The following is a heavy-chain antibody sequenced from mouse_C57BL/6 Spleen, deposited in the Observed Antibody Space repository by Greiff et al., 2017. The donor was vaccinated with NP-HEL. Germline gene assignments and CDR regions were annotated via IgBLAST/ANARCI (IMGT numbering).Heavy chain of an antibody. D-gene: IGHD1-1*02. Sequence: EVQVVESGGGLVKPGGSLKLSCAASGFTFSSYAMSWVRQTPEKRLEWVATISDGGSYTYYPDNVKGRFTISRDNAKNNLYLQMSHLKSEDTAMYYCARDHGGKDYWGQGTTLTVSS. CDR2: ISDGGSYT. J-gene: IGHJ2*01. V-gene: IGHV5-4*01. CDR1: GFTFSSYA. CDR3: ARDHGGKDY.